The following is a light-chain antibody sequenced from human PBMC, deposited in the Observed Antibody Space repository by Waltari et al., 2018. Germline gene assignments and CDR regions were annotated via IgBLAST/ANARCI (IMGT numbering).Light chain of an antibody. CDR2: AAS. CDR3: LQTYTTPWT. J-gene: IGKJ1*01. CDR1: HSISRY. V-gene: IGKV1-39*01. Sequence: DIQMTQSPSSLSASVGDRVTITCRASHSISRYLNWYRQRPGEAPNLLIYAASDLQSGAPSRFRGSGSGTDFTLTISSLQPEDFATYYCLQTYTTPWTCGQGTKVEIK.